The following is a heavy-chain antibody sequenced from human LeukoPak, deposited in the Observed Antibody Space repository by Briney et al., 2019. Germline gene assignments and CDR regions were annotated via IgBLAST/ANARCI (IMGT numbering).Heavy chain of an antibody. Sequence: GGSLRLSCAASGFTFTNYAMSWVRQAPGKGLEWVSAISGSGTRSYYADSVKGRFTISRDNSKNTLYLQMNSLRAEDRAVYYCAKEQTTTGFFAYWGQGTLATAYS. CDR3: AKEQTTTGFFAY. CDR2: ISGSGTRS. V-gene: IGHV3-23*01. J-gene: IGHJ4*02. CDR1: GFTFTNYA. D-gene: IGHD1-14*01.